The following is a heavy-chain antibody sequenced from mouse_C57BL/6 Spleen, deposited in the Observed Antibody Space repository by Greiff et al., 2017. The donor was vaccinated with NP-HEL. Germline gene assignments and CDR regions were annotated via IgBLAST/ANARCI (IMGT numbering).Heavy chain of an antibody. D-gene: IGHD2-4*01. V-gene: IGHV1-26*01. J-gene: IGHJ4*01. CDR3: AREGDYDDAMDY. CDR2: INPNNGGT. CDR1: GYTFTDYY. Sequence: VQLQQSGPELVKPGASVKISCKASGYTFTDYYMNWVKQSHGKSLEWIGDINPNNGGTTYNQKFKGKATLTVDKSSSTAYMELRSLTSEDSAVYYCAREGDYDDAMDYWGQGTSVTVSS.